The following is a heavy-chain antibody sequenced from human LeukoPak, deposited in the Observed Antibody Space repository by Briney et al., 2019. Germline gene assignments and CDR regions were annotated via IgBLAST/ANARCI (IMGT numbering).Heavy chain of an antibody. CDR3: ARGQQLDNWFDP. CDR2: IYSGGST. Sequence: GGSLRLSCAASGSTVSSNYMSWVRQAPGKGLEWVSVIYSGGSTYYADSVKGRFTISRDNSKNTLYLQMNSLRAEDTAVYYCARGQQLDNWFDPWGQGTLVTVSS. CDR1: GSTVSSNY. V-gene: IGHV3-53*01. D-gene: IGHD6-13*01. J-gene: IGHJ5*02.